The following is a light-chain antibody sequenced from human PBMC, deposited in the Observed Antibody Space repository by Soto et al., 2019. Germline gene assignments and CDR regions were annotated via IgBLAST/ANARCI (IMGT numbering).Light chain of an antibody. CDR3: SSYTGSSTYVL. CDR1: SSDVGGYNY. Sequence: QSALTQPASVSGSPAQSITISCTGTSSDVGGYNYVSWYQQHPGKAPKLMIYDVSNRPSGVSNRFSGSKSGNTASLTISGLQAEDETDYYCSSYTGSSTYVLFGGGTKLTVL. V-gene: IGLV2-14*01. CDR2: DVS. J-gene: IGLJ2*01.